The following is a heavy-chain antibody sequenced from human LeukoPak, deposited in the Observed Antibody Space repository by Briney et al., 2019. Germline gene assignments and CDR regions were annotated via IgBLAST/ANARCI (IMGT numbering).Heavy chain of an antibody. J-gene: IGHJ4*02. CDR1: GGSFSGYY. V-gene: IGHV4-34*01. CDR2: INHSGST. D-gene: IGHD1-26*01. CDR3: AEISGSYSHPFDY. Sequence: SETLSLTCAVYGGSFSGYYWSWIRQPPGKGLEWIGEINHSGSTNYNPSLKSRVTISVDTSKNQFSLKLSSVTAADTAVYYCAEISGSYSHPFDYWGQGTLVTVSS.